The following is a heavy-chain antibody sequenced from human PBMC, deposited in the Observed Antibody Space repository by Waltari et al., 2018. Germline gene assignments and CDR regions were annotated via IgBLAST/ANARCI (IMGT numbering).Heavy chain of an antibody. CDR2: INHSGST. CDR1: GGSFSGYS. D-gene: IGHD3-10*01. CDR3: ARARYYPPRFDY. Sequence: QVQLQQWGAGLLKPSETLSLTCAVYGGSFSGYSWSWIRQPPGKGREWIGEINHSGSTNYNPSLKSRVTISVDTSKNQFSLKLSSVTAADTAVYYCARARYYPPRFDYWGQGTLVTVSS. V-gene: IGHV4-34*01. J-gene: IGHJ4*02.